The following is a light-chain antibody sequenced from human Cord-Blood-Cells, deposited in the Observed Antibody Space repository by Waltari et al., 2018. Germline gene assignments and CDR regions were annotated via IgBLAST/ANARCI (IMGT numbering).Light chain of an antibody. CDR2: EVS. V-gene: IGLV2-23*02. CDR1: SSYVGSYNL. J-gene: IGLJ3*02. Sequence: QSALTPPASVSGSPGQSITISCTGTSSYVGSYNLVSWYQQHPGKAPKLMIYEVSKRPSGVSNRFSGSKSGNTASLTISGLQAEDEADYYCCSYAGSSTFGVFGGGTKLTVL. CDR3: CSYAGSSTFGV.